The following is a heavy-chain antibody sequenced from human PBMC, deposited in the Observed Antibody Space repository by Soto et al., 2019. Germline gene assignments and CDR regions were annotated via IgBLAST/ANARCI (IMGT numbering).Heavy chain of an antibody. CDR1: GYSINSDDY. V-gene: IGHV4-38-2*02. CDR3: AGQAYSASGSINLFDS. D-gene: IGHD3-10*01. J-gene: IGHJ4*02. CDR2: MYHSVST. Sequence: SETLSLPWTVSGYSINSDDYWGSNRQPPGKGLERTASMYHSVSTFYNPSLRSRVTRSIDTSKNQFSLRLTAVTAADSAMYYCAGQAYSASGSINLFDSWREASIVTV.